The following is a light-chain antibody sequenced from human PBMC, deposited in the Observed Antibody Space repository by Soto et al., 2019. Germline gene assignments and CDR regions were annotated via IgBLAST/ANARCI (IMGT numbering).Light chain of an antibody. CDR3: QQYNGFWT. CDR2: EAS. Sequence: DLQMTQSPSTLSASVGDRVTITCRASQSISGSLAWYQQKPGKAPKLLIYEASNLKSGVPSRFSGSRSGTEYTLTISSLQPDDSASYYCQQYNGFWTFGQGTRVEIK. CDR1: QSISGS. J-gene: IGKJ1*01. V-gene: IGKV1-5*03.